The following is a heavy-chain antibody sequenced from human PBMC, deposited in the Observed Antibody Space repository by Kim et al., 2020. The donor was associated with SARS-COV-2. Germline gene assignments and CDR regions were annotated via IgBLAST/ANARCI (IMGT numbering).Heavy chain of an antibody. V-gene: IGHV1-46*01. CDR1: EYTFTNYY. J-gene: IGHJ6*02. D-gene: IGHD3-10*01. CDR2: INPSGGST. Sequence: ASVKVSCKASEYTFTNYYMHWVRQAPGQGLEWMGIINPSGGSTNYAQKFQGRVSMTRDTSTSTVYMELSSLRSEDTAIYYCARDYTTMVRGVNLTPLLYYGMDVWGQGTTVTVSS. CDR3: ARDYTTMVRGVNLTPLLYYGMDV.